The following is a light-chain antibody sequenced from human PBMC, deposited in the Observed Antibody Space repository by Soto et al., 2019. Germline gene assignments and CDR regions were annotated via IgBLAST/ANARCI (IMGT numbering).Light chain of an antibody. Sequence: QSALTQTASVSGSPGQSITISCTGTSSDVGSYNLVSWYQHHPGKAPKLMFFEGSKRPSGVSNRFSGSNSGNRASLTISGLQAEDEADYYCCSYASSSSVYVFGSGTKLTVL. V-gene: IGLV2-23*01. CDR1: SSDVGSYNL. J-gene: IGLJ1*01. CDR3: CSYASSSSVYV. CDR2: EGS.